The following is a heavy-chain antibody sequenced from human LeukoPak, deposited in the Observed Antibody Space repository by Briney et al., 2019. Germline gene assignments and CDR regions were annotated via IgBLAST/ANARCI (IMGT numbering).Heavy chain of an antibody. V-gene: IGHV1-18*01. Sequence: ASVKVSCKASGYTFTSYDISWVRQAPGQGLEWMGWISAYNGNTNYVQKLQGRVTMTTDTSTSTAYMELRSLRSDDTAVYYCARAALDRYCSSTSCQTGDYWSQGTLVTVSS. CDR2: ISAYNGNT. J-gene: IGHJ4*02. D-gene: IGHD2-2*01. CDR3: ARAALDRYCSSTSCQTGDY. CDR1: GYTFTSYD.